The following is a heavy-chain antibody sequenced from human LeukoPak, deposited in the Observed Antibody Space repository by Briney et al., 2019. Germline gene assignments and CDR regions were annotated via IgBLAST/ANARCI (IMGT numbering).Heavy chain of an antibody. CDR1: GYTFTGYY. CDR3: ARDAEGFVVVVAATHFDY. Sequence: GASVKVSCKASGYTFTGYYMHWVRQAPGQGLEWMGWINPNSGGTNYAQKFQGRVTMTRDTSISTAYMELSRLRSDDTAVYYCARDAEGFVVVVAATHFDYWGQGTLVTVSS. V-gene: IGHV1-2*02. D-gene: IGHD2-15*01. CDR2: INPNSGGT. J-gene: IGHJ4*02.